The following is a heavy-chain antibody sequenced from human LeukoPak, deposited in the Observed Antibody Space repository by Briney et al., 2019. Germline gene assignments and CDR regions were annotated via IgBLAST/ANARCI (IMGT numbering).Heavy chain of an antibody. D-gene: IGHD1-26*01. CDR3: ARVGSAPPHYYYYYMDV. CDR2: IYPGDSDT. CDR1: GYSFTSYW. Sequence: GESLKISCKGSGYSFTSYWIGWVRQIPGKGLEWMGTIYPGDSDTRYSPSFQGQVTISADKSISTAYLQWSSLKASDTAMYYCARVGSAPPHYYYYYMDVWGKGTTVTISS. J-gene: IGHJ6*03. V-gene: IGHV5-51*01.